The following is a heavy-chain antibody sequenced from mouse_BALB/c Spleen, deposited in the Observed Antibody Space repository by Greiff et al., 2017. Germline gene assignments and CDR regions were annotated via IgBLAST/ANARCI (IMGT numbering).Heavy chain of an antibody. Sequence: QVQLQQSGAELVRPGASVTLSCKASGYTFTDYEMHWVKQTPVHGLEWIGAIDPETGGTAYNQKFKGKATLTADKSSSTAYMELRSLTSEDSAVYYCTRETYGNYFDYWGQGTTLTVSS. D-gene: IGHD2-1*01. J-gene: IGHJ2*01. CDR2: IDPETGGT. CDR1: GYTFTDYE. V-gene: IGHV1-15*01. CDR3: TRETYGNYFDY.